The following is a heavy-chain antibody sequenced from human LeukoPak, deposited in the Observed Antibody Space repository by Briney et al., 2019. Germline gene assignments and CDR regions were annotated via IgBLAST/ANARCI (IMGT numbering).Heavy chain of an antibody. J-gene: IGHJ1*01. CDR2: IYYSGST. V-gene: IGHV4-39*07. Sequence: SETLSLTCTVSGGSISSSSYYWGWIRQPPGKGLEWIGSIYYSGSTYYNPSLKSRVTISVDTSKNQFSLKLSSVTAADTAVYYCARGASSSWYGEYFQHWGQGTLVTVSS. CDR3: ARGASSSWYGEYFQH. CDR1: GGSISSSSYY. D-gene: IGHD6-13*01.